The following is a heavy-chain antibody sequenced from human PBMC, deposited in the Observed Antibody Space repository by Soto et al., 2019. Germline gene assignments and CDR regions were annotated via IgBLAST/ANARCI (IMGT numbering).Heavy chain of an antibody. Sequence: EVQLVESGGGLVQPGGSLRLSCEDSEFTFSNYGVNWVRQAPGKGLEWVSHISSSSSTIYYAESVKGRFSISRDNAKNSLYLQMSSLRGEDTAVYYCATSFITTVGTTAWGQGTQVTVSS. D-gene: IGHD1-1*01. CDR1: EFTFSNYG. CDR3: ATSFITTVGTTA. J-gene: IGHJ4*02. V-gene: IGHV3-48*01. CDR2: ISSSSSTI.